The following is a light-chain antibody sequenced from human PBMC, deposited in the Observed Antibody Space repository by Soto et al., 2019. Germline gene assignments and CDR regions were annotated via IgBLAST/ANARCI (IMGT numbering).Light chain of an antibody. J-gene: IGKJ5*01. Sequence: DIQMTQSPSSVSASAGDRVTITCRASQDISSKLVWYQQKPGKAPNLLVYDASTLQSGVPSRFSGSGSGTDFTLTISSLQPEDFATYYCQQDNSFPITFGQGTRLEIE. CDR3: QQDNSFPIT. CDR2: DAS. V-gene: IGKV1-12*01. CDR1: QDISSK.